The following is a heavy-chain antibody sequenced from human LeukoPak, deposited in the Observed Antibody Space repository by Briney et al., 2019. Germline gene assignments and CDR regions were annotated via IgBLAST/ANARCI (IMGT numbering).Heavy chain of an antibody. CDR2: INPNSGGT. Sequence: ASVKVSCKASGYTFTGYYMHWVRQTPGQGLEWMGWINPNSGGTNYAQKFQGRVTMTRDTSISTAYMELSRLRSDDTAVYYCAAVYLGYCSGGSCPWFDPWGQGTLVTVSS. CDR1: GYTFTGYY. J-gene: IGHJ5*02. V-gene: IGHV1-2*02. D-gene: IGHD2-15*01. CDR3: AAVYLGYCSGGSCPWFDP.